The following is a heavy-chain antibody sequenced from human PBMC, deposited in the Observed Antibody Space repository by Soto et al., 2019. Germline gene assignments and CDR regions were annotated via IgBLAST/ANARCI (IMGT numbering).Heavy chain of an antibody. CDR2: IVPSVDTT. J-gene: IGHJ6*02. D-gene: IGHD5-18*01. Sequence: QVQLVQSGTEVKKPGASVKVSCKASGGTFSRSGFHWVRQAPGHGLEWMGMIVPSVDTTNYAQKFQARVTISAAQFTSTVYMELRSLRSEDTDVYYCARCPQPPDTADPYAVDVWGQGTRVIVSS. V-gene: IGHV1-69*18. CDR1: GGTFSRSG. CDR3: ARCPQPPDTADPYAVDV.